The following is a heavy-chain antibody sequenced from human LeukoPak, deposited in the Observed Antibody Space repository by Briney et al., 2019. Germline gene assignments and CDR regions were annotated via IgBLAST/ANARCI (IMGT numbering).Heavy chain of an antibody. Sequence: GASVKVSCKASGGTFSSYAISWVRQAPGQGLEWMGRIIPIFGTANYAQKFQGRVTITTDESTSTAYMELSSLRSEDTAVYYCATSPAEYMTTVILYYFDYWGQGTLVTVSS. V-gene: IGHV1-69*05. CDR3: ATSPAEYMTTVILYYFDY. CDR1: GGTFSSYA. D-gene: IGHD4-17*01. J-gene: IGHJ4*02. CDR2: IIPIFGTA.